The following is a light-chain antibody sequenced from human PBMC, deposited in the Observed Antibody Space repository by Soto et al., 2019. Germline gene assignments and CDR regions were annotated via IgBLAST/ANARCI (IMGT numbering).Light chain of an antibody. J-gene: IGKJ1*01. CDR3: QQYNNWHTWT. CDR2: GAS. V-gene: IGKV3-15*01. Sequence: EIVMTQSPATLSVSPGGRFNLSCRASQSVSSKLAWYQQKVGQAPRLLMYGASTRATGIPARFSGSGSGTEFTLTISSLKSEDFAVYYCQQYNNWHTWTFGQGTKVDIK. CDR1: QSVSSK.